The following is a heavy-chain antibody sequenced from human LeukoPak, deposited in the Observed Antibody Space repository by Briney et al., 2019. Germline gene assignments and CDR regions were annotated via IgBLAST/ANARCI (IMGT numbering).Heavy chain of an antibody. CDR3: ARANSNYDSSGYYFYYYYMDV. J-gene: IGHJ6*03. D-gene: IGHD3-22*01. CDR2: IWYDGSNK. V-gene: IGHV3-33*01. Sequence: GGSLRLSCAASGFTFSSYGMHWVRQAPGKGLEWVAVIWYDGSNKYYADSVKGRFTISRDNSKNTLYLQVNSLRAEDTAVYYCARANSNYDSSGYYFYYYYMDVWGKGTTVTVSS. CDR1: GFTFSSYG.